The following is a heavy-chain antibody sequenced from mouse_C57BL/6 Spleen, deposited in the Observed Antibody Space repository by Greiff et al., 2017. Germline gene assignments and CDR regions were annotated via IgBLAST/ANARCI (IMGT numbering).Heavy chain of an antibody. CDR1: GFTFSSYA. CDR3: ARDLGTDAMDY. V-gene: IGHV5-4*01. Sequence: EVKVVESGGGLVKPGGSLKLSCAASGFTFSSYAMSWVRQTPEKRLEWVATISDGGSYTYYPDNVKGRFTISRDNAKNNLYLQMSHLKSEDTAMYYCARDLGTDAMDYWGQGTSVTVSS. J-gene: IGHJ4*01. CDR2: ISDGGSYT. D-gene: IGHD3-3*01.